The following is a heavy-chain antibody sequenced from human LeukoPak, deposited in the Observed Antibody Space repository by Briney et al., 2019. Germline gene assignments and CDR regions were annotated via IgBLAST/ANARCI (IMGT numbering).Heavy chain of an antibody. J-gene: IGHJ5*02. Sequence: PSETQSLTCDVYGGSFSGYYWSWIRQPPGKGLEWIGEINHSGSTNYNPSLKSRVTISVDTSKNQFSLKLSSVTAADTAVYYCARGPGELPLSENWFDPWGQGTLVTVSS. V-gene: IGHV4-34*01. CDR3: ARGPGELPLSENWFDP. CDR1: GGSFSGYY. CDR2: INHSGST. D-gene: IGHD1-26*01.